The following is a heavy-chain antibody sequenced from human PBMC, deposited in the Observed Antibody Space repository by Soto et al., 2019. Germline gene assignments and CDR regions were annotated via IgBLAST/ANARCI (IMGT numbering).Heavy chain of an antibody. Sequence: SETLSLTCAVSGYSISSSNWWGWIRQPPGKGLERIGYIYYSRTTYNNPSNKRQDTISVNTTKIHFSLKLSSVTAADTAVYYCARRWGGVFDIWGQGTMVTVSS. V-gene: IGHV4-28*01. CDR3: ARRWGGVFDI. CDR2: IYYSRTT. CDR1: GYSISSSNW. J-gene: IGHJ3*02. D-gene: IGHD1-26*01.